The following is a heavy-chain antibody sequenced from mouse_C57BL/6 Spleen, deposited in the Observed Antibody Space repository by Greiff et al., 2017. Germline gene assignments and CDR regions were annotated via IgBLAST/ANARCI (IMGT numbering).Heavy chain of an antibody. CDR1: GFTFCDYG. V-gene: IGHV5-17*01. CDR3: ARGLRPHYFDY. J-gene: IGHJ2*01. Sequence: EVQGVESGGGLVKPGGSLKFSCAASGFTFCDYGMHWVHPAPEKGLAWVAYLSSGSSTIYYADTAKGRFTIHSDNAKNTLFLQMTSLRSEDTAMYYCARGLRPHYFDYWGQGTTLTVSS. CDR2: LSSGSSTI. D-gene: IGHD2-2*01.